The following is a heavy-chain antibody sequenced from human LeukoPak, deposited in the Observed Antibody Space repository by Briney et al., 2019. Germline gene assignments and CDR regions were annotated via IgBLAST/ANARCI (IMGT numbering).Heavy chain of an antibody. CDR3: ARGTSSLPTVVTVSVWFDP. V-gene: IGHV1-69*06. CDR1: GDTFGTFS. D-gene: IGHD4-23*01. CDR2: LTPLAGTP. Sequence: GASVKVSCKASGDTFGTFSFNWVRQAPSEGLEWLGGLTPLAGTPNYAQKFQGRLTISADKSTSTAYMELSSLRSEDTAVYYCARGTSSLPTVVTVSVWFDPWGQGTLVTVSS. J-gene: IGHJ5*02.